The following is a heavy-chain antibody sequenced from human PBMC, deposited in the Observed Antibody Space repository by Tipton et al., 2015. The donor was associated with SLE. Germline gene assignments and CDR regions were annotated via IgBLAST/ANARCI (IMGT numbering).Heavy chain of an antibody. J-gene: IGHJ5*02. CDR1: GGSISSYY. Sequence: TLSLTCTVSGGSISSYYWNWIRQPPGRGLEWIGYIYYSGSTNYNPSLKSRVTISVDTSKNQFSLKLSSVTAADTAMYYCARGRSWFDPWGQGTLVTVSS. V-gene: IGHV4-59*01. CDR2: IYYSGST. CDR3: ARGRSWFDP.